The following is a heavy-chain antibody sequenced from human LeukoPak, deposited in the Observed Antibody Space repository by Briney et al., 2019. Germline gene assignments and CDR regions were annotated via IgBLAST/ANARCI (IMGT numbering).Heavy chain of an antibody. CDR2: FVVGSNNT. D-gene: IGHD6-19*01. CDR3: AAPGYSSGWYGL. V-gene: IGHV1-58*01. Sequence: SVKVSCKASGFTFATSAVQWVRQARGQRLEWIGWFVVGSNNTNYAQKFQERATITRDLSTGTAYMELSSLRSEDTAVYYCAAPGYSSGWYGLWGQGTLVTVSS. J-gene: IGHJ4*02. CDR1: GFTFATSA.